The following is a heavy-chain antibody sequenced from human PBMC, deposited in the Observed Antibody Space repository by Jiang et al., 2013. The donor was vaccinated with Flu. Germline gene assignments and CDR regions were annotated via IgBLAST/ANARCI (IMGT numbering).Heavy chain of an antibody. V-gene: IGHV4-59*08. CDR3: ARSPNYDFWSGSQSPDNWFDP. CDR1: GGSISSYY. Sequence: LLKPSETLSLTCTVSGGSISSYYWSWIRQPPGKGLEWIGYIYYSGSTNYNPSLKSRVTISVDTSKNQFSLKLSSVTAADTAVYYCARSPNYDFWSGSQSPDNWFDPWGQGTLVTVSS. D-gene: IGHD3-3*01. CDR2: IYYSGST. J-gene: IGHJ5*02.